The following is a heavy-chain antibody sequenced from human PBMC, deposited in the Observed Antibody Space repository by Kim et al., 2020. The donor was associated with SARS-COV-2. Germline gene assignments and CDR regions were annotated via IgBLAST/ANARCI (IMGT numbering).Heavy chain of an antibody. CDR3: AKGRREGSDY. J-gene: IGHJ4*02. Sequence: GGSLRLSCAASGFTFSSYAMSWVRQAPGKGLDWVSAISSSGGSTYYADSVKGRFTISRDNSKNTLYLQMNSLRAEDTAVYYCAKGRREGSDYWGQGTLVTVSS. V-gene: IGHV3-23*01. D-gene: IGHD3-10*01. CDR2: ISSSGGST. CDR1: GFTFSSYA.